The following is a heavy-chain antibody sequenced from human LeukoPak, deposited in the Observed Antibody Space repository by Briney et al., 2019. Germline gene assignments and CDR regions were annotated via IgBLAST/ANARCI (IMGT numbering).Heavy chain of an antibody. CDR1: GFTFSTST. CDR2: ISYDGSNK. J-gene: IGHJ6*02. CDR3: ARPLSNGYFHDSGGYYPYAMDV. D-gene: IGHD3-22*01. V-gene: IGHV3-30-3*01. Sequence: PGGSLRLSCAASGFTFSTSTMHWVRQAPGKGLEWVAVISYDGSNKFYADSVKGRFTIPRDNSKNTLYLQMNSLRGYDSAVYYCARPLSNGYFHDSGGYYPYAMDVWGQGTTVTVSS.